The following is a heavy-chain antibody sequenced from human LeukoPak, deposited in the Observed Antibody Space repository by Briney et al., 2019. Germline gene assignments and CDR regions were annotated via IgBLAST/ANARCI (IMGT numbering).Heavy chain of an antibody. V-gene: IGHV3-23*01. CDR1: GFTVSSNS. CDR3: AKDLRYYYGSGSYYGGVHAFDI. J-gene: IGHJ3*02. Sequence: AGGSLRLSCTVSGFTVSSNSMSWVRQAPGKGLEWVSAISGSGGSTYYADSVKGRFTISRDNSKNTLYLQMNSLRAEDTAVYYCAKDLRYYYGSGSYYGGVHAFDIWGQGTMVTVSS. D-gene: IGHD3-10*01. CDR2: ISGSGGST.